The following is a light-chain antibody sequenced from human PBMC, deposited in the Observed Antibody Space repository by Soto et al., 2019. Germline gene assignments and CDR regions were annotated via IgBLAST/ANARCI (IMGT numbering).Light chain of an antibody. CDR3: ISYTSSSTLYV. Sequence: QSVLTQPASVSGSPGQSITISCTGTSSDVGGYNYVSWYQQHPGKAPKLMIYDVSNRPSGVSNRFSGSKSGNTASLTISGLQAEDEDDYYCISYTSSSTLYVFGTGTKLTVL. V-gene: IGLV2-14*01. J-gene: IGLJ1*01. CDR2: DVS. CDR1: SSDVGGYNY.